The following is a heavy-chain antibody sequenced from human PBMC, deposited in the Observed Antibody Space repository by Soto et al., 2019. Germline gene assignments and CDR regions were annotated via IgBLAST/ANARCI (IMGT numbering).Heavy chain of an antibody. Sequence: QVQLVQSGAEVKKPGSSVKVSCKASGGTFSSYAISWVRQAPGQGLEWMGGIIPIFGTANYAQKFQGRVTINADESTSTAYMERISLRSEDTAVYYCARVPPHYYESSGYGWGQGTMVTVSS. D-gene: IGHD3-22*01. V-gene: IGHV1-69*01. CDR1: GGTFSSYA. CDR3: ARVPPHYYESSGYG. CDR2: IIPIFGTA. J-gene: IGHJ3*01.